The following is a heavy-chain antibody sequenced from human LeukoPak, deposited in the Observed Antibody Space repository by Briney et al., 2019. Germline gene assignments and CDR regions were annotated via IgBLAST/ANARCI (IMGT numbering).Heavy chain of an antibody. D-gene: IGHD1-26*01. Sequence: PSETLSLTCTVSGGSISSYYWSWIRQPPGKGLEWIGEINHSGSTNYNPSLKSRVTISVDTSKNQFSLKLSSVTAADTAVYYCARGGSGSYNWFDPWGQGTLVTVSS. CDR3: ARGGSGSYNWFDP. CDR2: INHSGST. V-gene: IGHV4-34*01. J-gene: IGHJ5*02. CDR1: GGSISSYY.